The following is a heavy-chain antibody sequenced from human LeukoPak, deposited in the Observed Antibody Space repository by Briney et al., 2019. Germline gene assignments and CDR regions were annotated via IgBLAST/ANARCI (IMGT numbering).Heavy chain of an antibody. CDR2: INHSGST. CDR1: GGSFSGYY. D-gene: IGHD1-20*01. V-gene: IGHV4-34*01. J-gene: IGHJ6*02. CDR3: ARAPRNNWNYRYGMDV. Sequence: PSETLSLTCAVYGGSFSGYYWSWIRQPPGKGLEWIGEINHSGSTNYNLSLKSRVTISVDTSKNQFSLKLSSVTAADTAVYYCARAPRNNWNYRYGMDVWGQGTTVTVSS.